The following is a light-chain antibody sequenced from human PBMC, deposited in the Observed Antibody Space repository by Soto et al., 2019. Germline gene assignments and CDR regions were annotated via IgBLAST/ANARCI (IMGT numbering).Light chain of an antibody. CDR3: QQSYRSLIT. CDR2: AAS. Sequence: DIQMTQSPSSLSASVGDRVTITCRASQSISSYLNWYQQKPGKAPNLLIDAASSLQSGVPSRFSGSGSGTDFTLTISSLQPEDFATYYCQQSYRSLITFGQGTRLEIK. V-gene: IGKV1-39*01. CDR1: QSISSY. J-gene: IGKJ5*01.